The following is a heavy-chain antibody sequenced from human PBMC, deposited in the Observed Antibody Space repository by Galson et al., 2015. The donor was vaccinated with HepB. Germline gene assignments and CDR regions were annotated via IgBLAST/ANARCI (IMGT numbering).Heavy chain of an antibody. V-gene: IGHV3-30-3*01. J-gene: IGHJ4*02. CDR3: ARGRGWDGYNGLYFDY. D-gene: IGHD5-24*01. CDR2: ISYDGNKK. Sequence: SLRLSCAASGFSLSSYAMHWVRQAPGKGLEWVAIISYDGNKKYYADSVKGRFTISRDNSKNTLYLQMHGQRAEDTAVYYCARGRGWDGYNGLYFDYWGQGTLVTVSS. CDR1: GFSLSSYA.